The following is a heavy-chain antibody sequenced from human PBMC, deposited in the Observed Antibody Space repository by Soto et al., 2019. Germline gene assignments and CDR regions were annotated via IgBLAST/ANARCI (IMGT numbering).Heavy chain of an antibody. Sequence: QLQPQESGPGLVKPSETLSLTCTVSGGSISSSSYYWGWIRQHPGKGLECIGSIYYSGSTDYNPSLKSRVTLSVDTSKNQFSLKLSSVTAADTAVYYCASAGYCTNCVCPYYFYYGMDVWGQGTTVTVSS. CDR1: GGSISSSSYY. CDR2: IYYSGST. CDR3: ASAGYCTNCVCPYYFYYGMDV. J-gene: IGHJ6*02. D-gene: IGHD2-8*01. V-gene: IGHV4-39*01.